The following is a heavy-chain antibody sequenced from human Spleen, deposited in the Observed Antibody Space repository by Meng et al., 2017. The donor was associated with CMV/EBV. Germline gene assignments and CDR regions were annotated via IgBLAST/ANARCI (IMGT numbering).Heavy chain of an antibody. CDR2: IVVGSGNT. D-gene: IGHD2-2*01. CDR3: ARGFVQYQLLLGY. Sequence: SVKVSCKASGFTFTSSAVQWVRQARGQRLEWIGWIVVGSGNTNYAQKFQERVTITRDMSTSTAYMELSSLRSEDTAVYYCARGFVQYQLLLGYWGQGTLVTVSS. V-gene: IGHV1-58*01. CDR1: GFTFTSSA. J-gene: IGHJ4*02.